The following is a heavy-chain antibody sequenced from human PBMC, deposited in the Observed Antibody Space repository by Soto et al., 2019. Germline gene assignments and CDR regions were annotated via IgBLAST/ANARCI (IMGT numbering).Heavy chain of an antibody. CDR2: SSALNGFT. J-gene: IGHJ4*02. CDR1: GFTFTNYG. CDR3: AATTSIAFGLRD. Sequence: QLQLVQSGSEVKKPGASVKVSCKTSGFTFTNYGFTWVRPAPGKGLEWMGWSSALNGFTNYAQDFQGRVTLTTDSSTNTAYMELRGLRSDDTAFYYCAATTSIAFGLRDWGQGTLVSVAS. D-gene: IGHD6-6*01. V-gene: IGHV1-18*01.